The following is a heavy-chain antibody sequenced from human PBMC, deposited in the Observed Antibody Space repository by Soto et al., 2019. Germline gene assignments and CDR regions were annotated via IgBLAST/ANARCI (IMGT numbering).Heavy chain of an antibody. D-gene: IGHD3-10*01. CDR3: ARAVGSSGDYFDY. CDR2: INHSGST. V-gene: IGHV4-34*01. CDR1: GGSFSGYY. Sequence: QVQLQQWGAGLLKPSETLSLTCAVYGGSFSGYYWSWIRQPPGKGLEWLGEINHSGSTNYNASLKSRVTISVDTSKTQFSLKLSSVTAADTAVFYCARAVGSSGDYFDYWGQGTLVTVSS. J-gene: IGHJ4*02.